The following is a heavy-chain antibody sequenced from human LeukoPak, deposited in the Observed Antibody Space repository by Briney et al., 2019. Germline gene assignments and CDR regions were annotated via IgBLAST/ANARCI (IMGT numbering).Heavy chain of an antibody. Sequence: SVTVSFTASGGTFISYAISWVRQAPGQGLEWMGGIIPIFGTANYAQKFQGRGTITTDESTSTAYMELSSLRSEDTAVYYCARERGGWFDLWGQGTLVTVSS. CDR3: ARERGGWFDL. CDR1: GGTFISYA. J-gene: IGHJ5*02. V-gene: IGHV1-69*05. D-gene: IGHD3-16*01. CDR2: IIPIFGTA.